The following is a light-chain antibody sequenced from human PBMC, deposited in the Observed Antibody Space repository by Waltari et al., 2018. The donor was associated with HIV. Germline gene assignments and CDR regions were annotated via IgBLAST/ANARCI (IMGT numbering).Light chain of an antibody. Sequence: DIVMTQSPLSLPVTPGEPASIPCTPNQSLHRNAYNHVNWYLQRPGQSPQLLIYLGSIRASGVPDRFTGSGFGTDFTLKINRVAAEDDGLYYCMQALQTPFTFGPGTKVHIK. CDR2: LGS. CDR1: QSLHRNAYNH. CDR3: MQALQTPFT. J-gene: IGKJ3*01. V-gene: IGKV2-28*01.